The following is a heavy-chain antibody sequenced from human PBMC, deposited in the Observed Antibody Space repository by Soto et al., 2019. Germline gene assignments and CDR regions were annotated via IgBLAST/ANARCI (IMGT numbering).Heavy chain of an antibody. CDR3: ARIPGIAAAGTHDAFDI. J-gene: IGHJ3*02. Sequence: SGPTLVNPTQTLTLTCTFSGFSLSTSGMCVSWIRQPPGKALEWLALIDWDDDKYYSTSLKTRLTISKDTSKNQVVLTMTNMDPVDTATYYCARIPGIAAAGTHDAFDIWGQGTMVTVSS. V-gene: IGHV2-70*01. CDR1: GFSLSTSGMC. D-gene: IGHD6-13*01. CDR2: IDWDDDK.